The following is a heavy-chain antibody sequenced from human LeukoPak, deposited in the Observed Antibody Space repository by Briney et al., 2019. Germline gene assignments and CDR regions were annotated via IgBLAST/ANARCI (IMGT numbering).Heavy chain of an antibody. Sequence: PSETLSLTCAVSGGSISSGGYSWSWIRQHPGKGLEWIGYIYYSGSTYYNSSLKSRVTISVDTSKNQFSLKLSSVTAADTAVYYCARAPLGYCSGGSCYQYNWFDPWGQGTLLAVSS. D-gene: IGHD2-15*01. CDR3: ARAPLGYCSGGSCYQYNWFDP. V-gene: IGHV4-31*11. J-gene: IGHJ5*02. CDR2: IYYSGST. CDR1: GGSISSGGYS.